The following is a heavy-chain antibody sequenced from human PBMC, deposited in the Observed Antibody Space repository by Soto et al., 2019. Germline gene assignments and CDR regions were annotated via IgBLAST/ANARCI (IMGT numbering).Heavy chain of an antibody. Sequence: PSETLSLTCAVYGGSFSGYYWSWIRQPPGKGLEWIGEINHSGSTNYNPSLKSRVTISVDTSKNQFSLKLSSVTAADTAVYYCARGQDGSGSYNWFDPWGQGTLVTVSS. CDR1: GGSFSGYY. V-gene: IGHV4-34*01. D-gene: IGHD3-10*01. J-gene: IGHJ5*02. CDR3: ARGQDGSGSYNWFDP. CDR2: INHSGST.